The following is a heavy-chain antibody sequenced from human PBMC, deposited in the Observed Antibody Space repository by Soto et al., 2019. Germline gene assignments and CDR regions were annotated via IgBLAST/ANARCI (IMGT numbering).Heavy chain of an antibody. Sequence: ASVKVSCKASGYTFTTYGISWVRQAPGQGLEWLGWISPYNGNTNYARKVQGRVTMTNMDPVDTAIYYCAHRIRVSTPRGGTQYYFDYWGQGTLVTVSS. V-gene: IGHV1-18*01. CDR2: ISPYNGNT. CDR3: QYYFDY. CDR1: GYTFTTYG. D-gene: IGHD5-18*01. J-gene: IGHJ4*02.